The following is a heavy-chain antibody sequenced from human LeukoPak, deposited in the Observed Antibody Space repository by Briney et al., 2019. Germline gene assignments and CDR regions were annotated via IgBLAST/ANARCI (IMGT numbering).Heavy chain of an antibody. CDR2: ITSTSTYV. V-gene: IGHV3-21*01. CDR1: GFTFSTYN. CDR3: ARGKITMIVGPFDY. Sequence: GGSLRLSCEASGFTFSTYNMNWVRQAPGKRLEWVSSITSTSTYVFYADSVKGRFTISRDNAKKSLYLQMNSLRAEDTAVYYCARGKITMIVGPFDYWGQGTLVTVSS. J-gene: IGHJ4*02. D-gene: IGHD3-22*01.